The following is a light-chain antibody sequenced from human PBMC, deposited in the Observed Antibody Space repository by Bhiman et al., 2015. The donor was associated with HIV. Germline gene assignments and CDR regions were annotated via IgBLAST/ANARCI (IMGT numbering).Light chain of an antibody. CDR3: SSLTSSLTYV. CDR1: SGDVGGYQY. CDR2: DVS. V-gene: IGLV2-14*03. J-gene: IGLJ1*01. Sequence: QSALTQPASVSGSPGQSITISCTGTSGDVGGYQYVSWYQQKPGKTPRLLIYDVSRRPSGISDRFSGSKSGNTASLTISGLQAEDEADYYCSSLTSSLTYVFGTGTNVTVL.